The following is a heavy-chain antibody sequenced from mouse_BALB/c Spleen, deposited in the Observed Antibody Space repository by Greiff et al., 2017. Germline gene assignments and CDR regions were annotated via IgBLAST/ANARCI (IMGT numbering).Heavy chain of an antibody. CDR3: ARDGGGTGMDY. CDR1: GFTFSDYY. V-gene: IGHV5-4*02. Sequence: EVMLVESGGGLVKPGGSLKLSCAASGFTFSDYYMYWVRQTPEKRLEWVATISDGGSYTYYPDSVKGRFTISRDNAKNNLYLQMSSLKSEDTAMYYCARDGGGTGMDYWGQGTSVTVSS. J-gene: IGHJ4*01. D-gene: IGHD3-3*01. CDR2: ISDGGSYT.